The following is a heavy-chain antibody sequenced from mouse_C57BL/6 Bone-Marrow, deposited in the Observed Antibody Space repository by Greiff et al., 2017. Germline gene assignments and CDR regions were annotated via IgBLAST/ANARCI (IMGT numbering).Heavy chain of an antibody. Sequence: QQSCKASGYTFTSYWMHWVKQRPGRGLEWIGRIDPNSGGTKYNEKFKSKATLTVDKPSSTAYMQLSSLTSEDSAVYYCAHGNYLYWYFAVWGTGTTVTVSS. J-gene: IGHJ1*03. CDR2: IDPNSGGT. D-gene: IGHD2-1*01. V-gene: IGHV1-72*01. CDR1: GYTFTSYW. CDR3: AHGNYLYWYFAV.